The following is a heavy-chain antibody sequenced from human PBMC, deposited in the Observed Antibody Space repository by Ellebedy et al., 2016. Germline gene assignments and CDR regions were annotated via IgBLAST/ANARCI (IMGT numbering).Heavy chain of an antibody. CDR3: ARDKNTGYIDY. V-gene: IGHV3-33*08. Sequence: GGSLRLSCAASGFSFSEYWMTWVRQAPGKGLEWVAIIWLDGSKEYYADSVKGRFTISRDNSKNTLYMQMNSLRAEDTAVYYCARDKNTGYIDYWGQGALVTVSS. D-gene: IGHD2-8*02. J-gene: IGHJ4*02. CDR2: IWLDGSKE. CDR1: GFSFSEYW.